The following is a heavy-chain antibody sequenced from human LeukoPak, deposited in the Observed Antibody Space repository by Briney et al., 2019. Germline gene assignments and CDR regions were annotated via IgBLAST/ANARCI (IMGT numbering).Heavy chain of an antibody. Sequence: ASVKVSCKASGYTFTSYYMHWVRQAPGQGLEWMGIINPSGGNTSYAQKFQGRVTMTRDTSTSTVYMELSSLRSEDTAVYYCARDLRYYYDSSGYYFDYWGQGTLVTVSS. D-gene: IGHD3-22*01. CDR3: ARDLRYYYDSSGYYFDY. V-gene: IGHV1-46*01. CDR1: GYTFTSYY. J-gene: IGHJ4*02. CDR2: INPSGGNT.